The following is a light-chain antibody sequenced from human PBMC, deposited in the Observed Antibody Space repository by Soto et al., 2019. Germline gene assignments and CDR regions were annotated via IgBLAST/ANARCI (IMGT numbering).Light chain of an antibody. Sequence: SYELTQPPSVSVAPGQTARITCGGNNIGSKSVHWYQQKPGQAPVPVVYDDSDRPSGIPERFSGSNSGNTATLTISRVEAGDEADYYCQVWDSSSVVFGGGTKVTVL. CDR3: QVWDSSSVV. CDR1: NIGSKS. J-gene: IGLJ2*01. V-gene: IGLV3-21*02. CDR2: DDS.